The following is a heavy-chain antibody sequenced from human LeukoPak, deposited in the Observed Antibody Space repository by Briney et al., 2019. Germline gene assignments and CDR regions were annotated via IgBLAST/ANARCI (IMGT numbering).Heavy chain of an antibody. CDR1: GLTFSSYA. CDR2: ISSSGGST. V-gene: IGHV3-23*01. J-gene: IGHJ1*01. Sequence: QTGGSLRLSCAASGLTFSSYAMNWVRQAPGKGLEWVSAISSSGGSTYYADSVKGRFTISRDNSKNTLYLQMNSLRAEDTALYFCAKALIGTGGYLEHWGQGTLVTVSS. CDR3: AKALIGTGGYLEH. D-gene: IGHD6-19*01.